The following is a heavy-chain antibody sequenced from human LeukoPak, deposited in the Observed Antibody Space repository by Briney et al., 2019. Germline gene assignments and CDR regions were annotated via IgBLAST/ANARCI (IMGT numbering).Heavy chain of an antibody. D-gene: IGHD6-19*01. Sequence: PGGSLRLSCAASGFTFSSYEMNSVREAPGAGREWGSYISGSGRAIYYADSVKGLFTSSRDNAKNSLYLQMNSLRADDTATYYCAKPISGGLAVTADWFHPWGQGTLVVVSS. V-gene: IGHV3-48*03. CDR1: GFTFSSYE. CDR2: ISGSGRAI. J-gene: IGHJ5*01. CDR3: AKPISGGLAVTADWFHP.